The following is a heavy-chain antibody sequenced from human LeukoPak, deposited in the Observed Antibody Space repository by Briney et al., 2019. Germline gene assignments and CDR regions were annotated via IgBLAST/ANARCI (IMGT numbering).Heavy chain of an antibody. D-gene: IGHD5-12*01. J-gene: IGHJ4*02. CDR3: AREETTRSLRAFDC. CDR1: NGSVGSSF. V-gene: IGHV4-4*07. Sequence: SETLCLTCTVSNGSVGSSFWTNMRQPAGQGLEWIGRIHTSGTTNYNPSLKSRVTMSVDTSKNQFSLELSSVTAADTAVYYCAREETTRSLRAFDCWGQGTLATVSS. CDR2: IHTSGTT.